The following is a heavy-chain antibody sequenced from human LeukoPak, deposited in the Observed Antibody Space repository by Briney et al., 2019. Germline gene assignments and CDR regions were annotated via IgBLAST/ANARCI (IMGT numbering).Heavy chain of an antibody. Sequence: GGSLRLSCVASGFTFTGHSMHWVRQAPGKGLEWVAVVGNDEKTIFYADSLKGRFTISRDNSKNTLFLQMNSLRAEDTAVYYCAKVRAAITMVRGPINWGQGTMVTVSS. V-gene: IGHV3-30*04. J-gene: IGHJ3*01. CDR1: GFTFTGHS. CDR3: AKVRAAITMVRGPIN. D-gene: IGHD3-10*01. CDR2: VGNDEKTI.